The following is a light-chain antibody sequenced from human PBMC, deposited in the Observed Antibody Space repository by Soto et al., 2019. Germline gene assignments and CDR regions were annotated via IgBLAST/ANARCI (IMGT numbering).Light chain of an antibody. CDR2: GAS. Sequence: EIVMTQSPATLSVSPGERATLSCRASQSVSSNVAWYQQIPGQTPRLLIYGASTRATGIPVRFSGSGSGTEFTHTISSLQSEDFAVYYCHQYDDGPYTFGQGTKVEI. J-gene: IGKJ2*01. CDR3: HQYDDGPYT. V-gene: IGKV3-15*01. CDR1: QSVSSN.